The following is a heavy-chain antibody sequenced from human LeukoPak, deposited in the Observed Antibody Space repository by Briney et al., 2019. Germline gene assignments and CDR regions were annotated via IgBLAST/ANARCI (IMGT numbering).Heavy chain of an antibody. V-gene: IGHV3-20*01. J-gene: IGHJ4*02. CDR1: GFTFDDYG. CDR3: AREAPDDYDSSGPNFDY. CDR2: INWNSGST. D-gene: IGHD3-22*01. Sequence: PGGSLRLSCAASGFTFDDYGMSWVRQALGKGLEWVSGINWNSGSTGYADSVKGRLTISRDNAKNSLYLQMNSLRAEDTALYHCAREAPDDYDSSGPNFDYWGQGTLVTVSS.